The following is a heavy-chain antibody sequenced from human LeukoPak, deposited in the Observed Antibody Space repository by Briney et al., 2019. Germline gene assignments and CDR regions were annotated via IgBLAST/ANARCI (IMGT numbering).Heavy chain of an antibody. CDR1: GFTFSGYT. CDR3: ASGSYVYWYFDY. J-gene: IGHJ4*02. CDR2: ISSSSSKI. D-gene: IGHD5-18*01. V-gene: IGHV3-48*04. Sequence: GGSLRLSCAASGFTFSGYTMNWVRQAPGKGLEWVSYISSSSSKIYFADSVKGRFTISRDNAKNSLYLQTNSLRAEDTAAYYCASGSYVYWYFDYWGQGTLVTVSS.